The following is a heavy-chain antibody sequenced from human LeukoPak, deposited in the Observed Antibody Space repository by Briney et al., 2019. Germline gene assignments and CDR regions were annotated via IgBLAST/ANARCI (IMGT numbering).Heavy chain of an antibody. D-gene: IGHD1-1*01. J-gene: IGHJ1*01. CDR3: VRDGNDGLNDWEY. CDR2: IKQDETEK. V-gene: IGHV3-7*03. CDR1: GFTFSNFW. Sequence: GGSLRLYCTASGFTFSNFWMGWVRQAPGKGLEWVANIKQDETEKFYLGSVKGRFTISRDNAKNSLYLQMNSLKAGDTALYYCVRDGNDGLNDWEYWGQGALVTVSS.